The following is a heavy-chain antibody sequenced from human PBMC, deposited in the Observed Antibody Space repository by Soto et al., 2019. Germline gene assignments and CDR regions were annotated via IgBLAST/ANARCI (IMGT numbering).Heavy chain of an antibody. CDR3: ARDRGPTYDFWSGTPHYYYGMDV. D-gene: IGHD3-3*01. J-gene: IGHJ6*02. Sequence: SVKVSCKASGGTFSSYAISWVRQAPGQGLEWMGGIIPIFGTANYAQKFQGRVTITADESTSTAYMELSSLRSEDTAVYYCARDRGPTYDFWSGTPHYYYGMDVWGQGTTVTVSS. CDR2: IIPIFGTA. CDR1: GGTFSSYA. V-gene: IGHV1-69*13.